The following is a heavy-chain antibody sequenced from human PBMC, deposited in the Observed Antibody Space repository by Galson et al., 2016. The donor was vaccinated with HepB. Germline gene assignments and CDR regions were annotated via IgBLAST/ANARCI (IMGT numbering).Heavy chain of an antibody. D-gene: IGHD2-2*01. CDR2: MSPNNANR. J-gene: IGHJ3*02. V-gene: IGHV1-18*01. CDR3: ARDMATGYAGGPKSAFDI. Sequence: SVKVSCKASGDTLRTYGISWVRQAPGQGLEWMGWMSPNNANRKYAQNFQGRVTMTLDPSASTVYMELESLRSDDTAMYYCARDMATGYAGGPKSAFDIWGQGTLVTVSS. CDR1: GDTLRTYG.